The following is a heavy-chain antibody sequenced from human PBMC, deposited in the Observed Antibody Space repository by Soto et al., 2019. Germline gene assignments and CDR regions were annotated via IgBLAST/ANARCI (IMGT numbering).Heavy chain of an antibody. Sequence: QVQLVKSGAEVKKPGASVKVSCKASGYTFTSYGISWVRQAPGQGLEWMGWISAYNGNTNYAQKLKGRVTMTTGTSTSTAYMELRSLRSDDTAVYYCARDRALVYGSGSYCEDYWGRGTLVTVSS. CDR3: ARDRALVYGSGSYCEDY. CDR1: GYTFTSYG. CDR2: ISAYNGNT. J-gene: IGHJ4*02. V-gene: IGHV1-18*01. D-gene: IGHD3-10*01.